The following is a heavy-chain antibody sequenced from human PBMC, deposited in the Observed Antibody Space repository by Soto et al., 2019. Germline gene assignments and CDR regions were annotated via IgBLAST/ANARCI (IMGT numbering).Heavy chain of an antibody. CDR1: GLTFSNVW. D-gene: IGHD2-8*01. CDR2: IKSKTDGGTT. CDR3: TTDVWPHFQSDY. Sequence: VQLVESGGGFVKPGGSLRLSCAASGLTFSNVWMNWVRQAPGKGLEWVGHIKSKTDGGTTDYAAPVKGRFTISRDDSKNTLYLQMNSLKIDDTGVYYCTTDVWPHFQSDYWGQGTLVTVSP. J-gene: IGHJ4*02. V-gene: IGHV3-15*07.